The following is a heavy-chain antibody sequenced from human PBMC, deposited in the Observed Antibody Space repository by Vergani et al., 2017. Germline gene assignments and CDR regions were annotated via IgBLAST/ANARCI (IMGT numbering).Heavy chain of an antibody. D-gene: IGHD2-21*02. J-gene: IGHJ4*02. CDR3: AKASCGGDCYTPDY. V-gene: IGHV3-43*01. CDR1: GFTFDDYT. CDR2: ISWDGGST. Sequence: VQLVESGGVVVQPGGSLRLSCAASGFTFDDYTMHWVRQAPGKGLEWVSLISWDGGSTYYADSVKGRFTISRNNSKNSLYLQMNSLRTEDTALYYCAKASCGGDCYTPDYWGQGTLVTVSS.